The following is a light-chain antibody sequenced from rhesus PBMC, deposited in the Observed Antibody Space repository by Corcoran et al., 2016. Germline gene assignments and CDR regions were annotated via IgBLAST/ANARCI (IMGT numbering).Light chain of an antibody. CDR3: QQGYNAPFS. CDR2: AAS. Sequence: DIQMTQSPSSLSASVGDKVTSTCRASQDISNWLAWYQQKTGKAPKVLIYAASSLQSWVPSRFSGIEAGTDYTLTIPSLQPEDFATYYCQQGYNAPFSFGQGTKVEI. J-gene: IGKJ2*01. CDR1: QDISNW. V-gene: IGKV1-18*01.